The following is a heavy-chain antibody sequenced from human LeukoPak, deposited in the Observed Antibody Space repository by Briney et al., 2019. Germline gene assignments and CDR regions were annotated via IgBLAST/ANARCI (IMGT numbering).Heavy chain of an antibody. CDR3: ARSWSKGGPFDY. CDR1: GYTLTELS. V-gene: IGHV1-24*01. Sequence: ASVKVSCKVSGYTLTELSMHWVRQAPGKGLEWMGGFDPEDGETIYAQKFQGRVTMTEDTSTDTAYMELSSLRSEDTAVYYCARSWSKGGPFDYWGQGTLVTVSS. J-gene: IGHJ4*02. D-gene: IGHD6-13*01. CDR2: FDPEDGET.